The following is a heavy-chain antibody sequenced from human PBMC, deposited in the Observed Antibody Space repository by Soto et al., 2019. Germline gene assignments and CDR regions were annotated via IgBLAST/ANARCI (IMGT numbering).Heavy chain of an antibody. CDR3: ARPTLGILWFGELSGAFDI. D-gene: IGHD3-10*01. Sequence: GESLKISCKGSGYSFTSYWIGWVRQMPGKGLEWMGIIYPGDSDTRYSPSFQGQVTISADKSISTAYLQWSSLKASDTAMYYCARPTLGILWFGELSGAFDIWGQGTMVTVSS. CDR1: GYSFTSYW. J-gene: IGHJ3*02. CDR2: IYPGDSDT. V-gene: IGHV5-51*01.